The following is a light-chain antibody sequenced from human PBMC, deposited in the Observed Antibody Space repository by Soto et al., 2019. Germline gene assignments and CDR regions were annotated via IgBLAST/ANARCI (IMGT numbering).Light chain of an antibody. Sequence: EIVMTQSPATLYVSPGERATLSCRASQSISSNLAWYQQKPGQAPRLLIYGASTRANGIPATFSGSGSGTAFNHTISSLQTEDFAVYYCQQYNNWPFTFGPGTKVVIK. CDR2: GAS. CDR1: QSISSN. V-gene: IGKV3-15*01. J-gene: IGKJ3*01. CDR3: QQYNNWPFT.